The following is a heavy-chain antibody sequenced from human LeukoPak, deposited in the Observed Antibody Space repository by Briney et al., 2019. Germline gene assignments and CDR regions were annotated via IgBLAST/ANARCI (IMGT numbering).Heavy chain of an antibody. CDR1: GFTFNTYW. V-gene: IGHV3-74*01. Sequence: GGSLRLSCAASGFTFNTYWMHWVRQAPGKGLVWVSRINADGSSTRYADSVKGRFTISRDNAKNTLYLQMNSLRAEDTAVYYCARGVNGDSRFDPWGQGTLVTVSS. D-gene: IGHD4-17*01. J-gene: IGHJ5*02. CDR2: INADGSST. CDR3: ARGVNGDSRFDP.